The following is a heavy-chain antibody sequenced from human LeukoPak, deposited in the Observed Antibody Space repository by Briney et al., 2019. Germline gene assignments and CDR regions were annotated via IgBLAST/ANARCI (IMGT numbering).Heavy chain of an antibody. V-gene: IGHV4-59*01. J-gene: IGHJ4*02. CDR2: IYYSGST. CDR1: GGSISGYY. Sequence: SETLSLTCTVSGGSISGYYWSWIRQPPGQGLEWIGYIYYSGSTNYNPSLKSRVTISLDTSKNQFSLKLSSVTAADTAVYYCVRGLYHRSSWYTLGYYFGYWGQGTLVTVSS. D-gene: IGHD6-13*01. CDR3: VRGLYHRSSWYTLGYYFGY.